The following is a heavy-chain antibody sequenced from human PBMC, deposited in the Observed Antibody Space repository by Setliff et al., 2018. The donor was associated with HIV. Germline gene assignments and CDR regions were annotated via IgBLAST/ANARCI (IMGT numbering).Heavy chain of an antibody. J-gene: IGHJ3*01. Sequence: ASVKVSCKASGGSFRNYAISWVRQAPGQGLEWMGGIIPLLGTANYAQRFQGRVTIIADESTSTAYMELTSLRSEDTAVYYCAREEYDRDFWGQGTKVTV. CDR3: AREEYDRDF. CDR2: IIPLLGTA. CDR1: GGSFRNYA. V-gene: IGHV1-69*13. D-gene: IGHD3-22*01.